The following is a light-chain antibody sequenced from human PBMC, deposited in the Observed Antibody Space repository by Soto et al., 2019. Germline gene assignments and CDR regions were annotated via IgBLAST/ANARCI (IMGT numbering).Light chain of an antibody. CDR1: QDISNY. V-gene: IGKV1-33*01. Sequence: DIQMTQSPSSLSASLGDRVTITCQASQDISNYLNWYQQKPGKAPKLLIYDASNLETGVPSRFSGSGSGKDFTFTISSLQPEDIAIHYSPQYDHLPYTSVQGTKVDIX. CDR3: PQYDHLPYT. J-gene: IGKJ2*01. CDR2: DAS.